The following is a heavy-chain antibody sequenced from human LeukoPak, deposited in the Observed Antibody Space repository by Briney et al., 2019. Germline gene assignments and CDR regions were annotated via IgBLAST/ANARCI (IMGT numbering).Heavy chain of an antibody. CDR2: IRYDGSNK. V-gene: IGHV3-30*02. J-gene: IGHJ4*02. CDR1: GFTFSSYG. Sequence: PGGSLRLSCAASGFTFSSYGMHWVRQAPGKGLEGVAFIRYDGSNKYYEDSVKGRFTISRDNSKNTLYLQMNSLRAEDTAVYYCAKDTRSRGSSGWYYGYFDYWGQGTLVTVSS. CDR3: AKDTRSRGSSGWYYGYFDY. D-gene: IGHD6-19*01.